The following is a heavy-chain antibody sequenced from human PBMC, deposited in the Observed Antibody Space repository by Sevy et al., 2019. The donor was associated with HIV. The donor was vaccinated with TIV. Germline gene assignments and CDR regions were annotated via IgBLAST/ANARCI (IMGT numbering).Heavy chain of an antibody. CDR2: IYSGTNT. J-gene: IGHJ6*02. CDR3: ARDRITDYYDSCGYYTSGDGMDV. Sequence: GGSLRLSCAASGFNVSSNYMNWVRQAPGKGLEWVSVIYSGTNTYYGDSVKGRVTISRYNAKNTLYLQMNSLRAEDTAVYYCARDRITDYYDSCGYYTSGDGMDVWGQGTTVTVSS. CDR1: GFNVSSNY. V-gene: IGHV3-53*01. D-gene: IGHD3-22*01.